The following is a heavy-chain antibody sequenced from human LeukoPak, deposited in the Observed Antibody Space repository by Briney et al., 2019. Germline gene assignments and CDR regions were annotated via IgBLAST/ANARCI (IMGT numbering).Heavy chain of an antibody. V-gene: IGHV3-74*01. Sequence: GGSLRLSCVASGFTFSTAWMHWARHTPGKGLVWVSHINGDGRRINYADDVKGRFTISRDNAKNTLYLQMNSLRVEDTAVYYCVRDLPRTSGPWGQGTLVTVSS. D-gene: IGHD3-10*01. CDR3: VRDLPRTSGP. CDR1: GFTFSTAW. J-gene: IGHJ5*02. CDR2: INGDGRRI.